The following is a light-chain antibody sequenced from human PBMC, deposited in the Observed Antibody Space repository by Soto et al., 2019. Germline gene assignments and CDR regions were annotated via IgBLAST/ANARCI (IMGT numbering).Light chain of an antibody. CDR3: SSYSTGSTIVV. CDR1: STDVGGNKY. Sequence: QSALAQPASVSGSPGQSITISCTGSSTDVGGNKYVSWYQQHPGKAPKLIIYEVSYRPSGVSNRFSGSKSGNTASLTISGLRAEDEADYYCSSYSTGSTIVVFGSGTKSPS. CDR2: EVS. J-gene: IGLJ1*01. V-gene: IGLV2-14*01.